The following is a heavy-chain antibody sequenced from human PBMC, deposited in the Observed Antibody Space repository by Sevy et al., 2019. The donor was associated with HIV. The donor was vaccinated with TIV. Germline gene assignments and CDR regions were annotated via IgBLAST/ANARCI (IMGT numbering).Heavy chain of an antibody. Sequence: GGSLRLSCAASAFTFSTYAMHWVRQAPGKGLEWVAVVSYDGGNRHYADSVKGRFTISRDNSKNTLYRQMNSLRGEDTAVYYCAKDAGGCSGGNCYWATNYYGMDVWGQGTTVTVSS. CDR2: VSYDGGNR. CDR1: AFTFSTYA. D-gene: IGHD2-15*01. V-gene: IGHV3-30*18. CDR3: AKDAGGCSGGNCYWATNYYGMDV. J-gene: IGHJ6*02.